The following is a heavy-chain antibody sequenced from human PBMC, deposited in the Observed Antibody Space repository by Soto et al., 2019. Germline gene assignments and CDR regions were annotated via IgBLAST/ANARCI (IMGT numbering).Heavy chain of an antibody. Sequence: EVQLVESGGGLVQSGGSLRLSCAASGFTFRNYWMHWVRQAPGKGLVWVSRISDCGRVNYADSVEGRFTISRDDAKSELYLQMSSLSLEDTAVYYCARGGVEPFDYLGQGALVTVSS. V-gene: IGHV3-74*01. D-gene: IGHD3-3*01. CDR1: GFTFRNYW. CDR3: ARGGVEPFDY. J-gene: IGHJ4*02. CDR2: ISDCGRV.